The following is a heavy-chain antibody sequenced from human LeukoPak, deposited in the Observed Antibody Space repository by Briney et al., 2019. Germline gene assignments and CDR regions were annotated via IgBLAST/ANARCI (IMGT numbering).Heavy chain of an antibody. Sequence: SETLSLTCAVYGGSFSGYYWSWIRQPPGKGLEWIGEINYSGSTNYNPSLKSRVTISVDTSKNQFSLKLSSVTAADTAVYYCARDLVYYGSGSAFDIWGQGTMVTVSS. J-gene: IGHJ3*02. D-gene: IGHD3-10*01. V-gene: IGHV4-34*01. CDR2: INYSGST. CDR1: GGSFSGYY. CDR3: ARDLVYYGSGSAFDI.